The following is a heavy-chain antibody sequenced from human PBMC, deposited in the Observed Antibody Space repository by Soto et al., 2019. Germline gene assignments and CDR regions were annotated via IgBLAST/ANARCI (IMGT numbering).Heavy chain of an antibody. CDR1: VGTCVDYG. V-gene: IGHV3-49*03. CDR2: IRSKAYGGTA. D-gene: IGHD3-3*01. Sequence: GGSLRVWCRAAVGTCVDYGGSWFRQAPGKGLEWVGFIRSKAYGGTAEYAASVKGRFTTSRDDSKSIAYLQMNSLKTEDTAVYYCTATNYDFRPDIWGQGTLVTVPS. J-gene: IGHJ4*02. CDR3: TATNYDFRPDI.